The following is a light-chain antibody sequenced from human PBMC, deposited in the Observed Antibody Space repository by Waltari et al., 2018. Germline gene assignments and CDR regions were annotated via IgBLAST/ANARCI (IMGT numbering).Light chain of an antibody. J-gene: IGKJ5*01. CDR3: LQVSNFPIT. CDR1: QDISRY. CDR2: DTS. Sequence: DIQMTQSPSSVSASLGDRVTITCRASQDISRYLAWYQQSPGRSLKLLIFDTSSLQSGVPSRFSGSGSGTDFTLTISSLQPEDFATYYCLQVSNFPITFGQGTRLEIK. V-gene: IGKV1D-12*01.